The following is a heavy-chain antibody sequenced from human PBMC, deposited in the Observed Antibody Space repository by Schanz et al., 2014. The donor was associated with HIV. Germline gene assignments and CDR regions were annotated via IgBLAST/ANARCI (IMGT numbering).Heavy chain of an antibody. CDR3: ARGSGPYYYYYGMDV. D-gene: IGHD3-10*01. J-gene: IGHJ6*02. CDR1: GFTFSSYA. V-gene: IGHV3-30*04. Sequence: QVQLVESGGGVVQPGRSLRLSCAASGFTFSSYAMHWGVDAPGKGLEWVAVISYDGSNKYYADSVKGRFTISRDNSKNTLYLQMNSLRADDTAVYYCARGSGPYYYYYGMDVSRPGTTVTVSS. CDR2: ISYDGSNK.